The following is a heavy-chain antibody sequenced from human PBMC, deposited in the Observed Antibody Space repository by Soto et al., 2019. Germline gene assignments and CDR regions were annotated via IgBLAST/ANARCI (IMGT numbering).Heavy chain of an antibody. J-gene: IGHJ5*02. CDR1: GYTFTSYG. CDR2: ISAYNGNT. CDR3: ARGRVPKPYCSSTSCYRSNWFDP. Sequence: GASVKVSCKASGYTFTSYGISWVRQAPGQGLEWMGWISAYNGNTNYAQKLQGRVTMTTDTSTSTAYMELRSLRSDDTAVYYCARGRVPKPYCSSTSCYRSNWFDPWGQGTLVTVSS. V-gene: IGHV1-18*01. D-gene: IGHD2-2*02.